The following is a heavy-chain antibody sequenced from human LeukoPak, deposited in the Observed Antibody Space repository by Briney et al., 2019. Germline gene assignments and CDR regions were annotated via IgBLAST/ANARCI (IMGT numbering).Heavy chain of an antibody. CDR1: GGSFSDSY. J-gene: IGHJ4*02. D-gene: IGHD5-12*01. Sequence: PSETLSLTCAVYGGSFSDSYWSWIHQPPGKGLEWIGEINHSGSTNYNPSLKSRATISVDTSKNQFSLELRSVTAADTAVYYCARRHSGSDPYYFDYWGQGTPVTVSS. CDR3: ARRHSGSDPYYFDY. V-gene: IGHV4-34*01. CDR2: INHSGST.